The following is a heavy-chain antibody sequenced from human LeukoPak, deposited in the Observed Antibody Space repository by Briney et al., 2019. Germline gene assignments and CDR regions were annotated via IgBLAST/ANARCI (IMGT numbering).Heavy chain of an antibody. V-gene: IGHV4-4*07. CDR2: IYTSGST. J-gene: IGHJ6*03. CDR1: GGSISSYY. Sequence: SETLSLTCTVSGGSISSYYWSWIRQPAGKGLEWIGRIYTSGSTNYNPSLKSRVTKSVDTSKNQFSLKLSSVTAADTAVYYCARLNYDSSGYYYSHYYYYYMDVWGKGTTVTVSS. CDR3: ARLNYDSSGYYYSHYYYYYMDV. D-gene: IGHD3-22*01.